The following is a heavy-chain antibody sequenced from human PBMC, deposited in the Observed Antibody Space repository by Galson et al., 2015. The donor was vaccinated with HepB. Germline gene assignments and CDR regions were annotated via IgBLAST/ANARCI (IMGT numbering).Heavy chain of an antibody. J-gene: IGHJ4*02. D-gene: IGHD5-18*01. CDR1: GYTFTSYG. CDR2: ISAYNGNT. Sequence: SVKVSCKASGYTFTSYGISWVRQAPGQGLEWMGWISAYNGNTNYAQKLQGRVTMTTDTSTSTAYMELRSLRSDDTAVHYCARGIQLWPEEACDYWGQGTLVTVSS. V-gene: IGHV1-18*04. CDR3: ARGIQLWPEEACDY.